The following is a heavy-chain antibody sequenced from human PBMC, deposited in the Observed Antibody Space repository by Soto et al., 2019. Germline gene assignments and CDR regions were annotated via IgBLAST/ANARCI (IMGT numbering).Heavy chain of an antibody. V-gene: IGHV4-39*01. CDR1: GGSISSSSYY. CDR3: ARSGGSSWFYYYYGMDV. D-gene: IGHD6-13*01. Sequence: SETLSLTCTVSGGSISSSSYYWGWIRQPPGKGLEWIGSIYYSGSTYYNPSLKSRVTISVDTSKNQFSLKLSSVTAADTAVYYCARSGGSSWFYYYYGMDVWGQGTTVTVS. CDR2: IYYSGST. J-gene: IGHJ6*02.